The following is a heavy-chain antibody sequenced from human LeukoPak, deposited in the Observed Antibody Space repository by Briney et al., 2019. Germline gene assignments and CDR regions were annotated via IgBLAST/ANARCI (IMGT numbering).Heavy chain of an antibody. J-gene: IGHJ4*02. CDR1: GFTFSSYG. D-gene: IGHD6-13*01. CDR2: ISYDGSNK. V-gene: IGHV3-30*03. CDR3: AILKGASYSSSWYYPLGDDY. Sequence: GGSLRLSCAASGFTFSSYGMHWVRQAPGKGLEWVAVISYDGSNKYYADSVKGRFTISRDNSKNTLYLQMNSLRAEDTAVYYCAILKGASYSSSWYYPLGDDYWGQGTLATVSS.